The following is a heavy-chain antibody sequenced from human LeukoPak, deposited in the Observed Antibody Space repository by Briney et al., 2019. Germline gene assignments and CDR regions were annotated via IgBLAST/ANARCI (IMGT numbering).Heavy chain of an antibody. CDR1: GFTFSNYG. J-gene: IGHJ6*02. CDR2: IKSDGTTT. CDR3: AREWGMDV. Sequence: GGSLRLSCAASGFTFSNYGMQWVRQVSGKGLVWVSRIKSDGTTTGHADFVKGRFTISRDNAKNPLYLQMNSLRAEDTAVYYCAREWGMDVWGQGTTVTVSS. V-gene: IGHV3-74*01.